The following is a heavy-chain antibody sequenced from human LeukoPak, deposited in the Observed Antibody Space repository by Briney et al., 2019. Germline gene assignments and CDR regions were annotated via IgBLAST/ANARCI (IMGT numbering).Heavy chain of an antibody. Sequence: PGGSLRLSCAASGFTVSSSYMSWVRQAPGKGLEWVSIIYSGGSTYYADSVKGRFTISRDNSKNTLYLQMNSLRGEDTAVYCCAREQDGGYDWGQGTLVTVSS. CDR1: GFTVSSSY. J-gene: IGHJ4*02. CDR2: IYSGGST. V-gene: IGHV3-53*01. CDR3: AREQDGGYD. D-gene: IGHD6-25*01.